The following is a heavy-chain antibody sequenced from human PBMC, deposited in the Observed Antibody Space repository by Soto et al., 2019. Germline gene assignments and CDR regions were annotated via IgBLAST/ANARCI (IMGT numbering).Heavy chain of an antibody. CDR3: ARLGLDFWSGSPPGWFDP. V-gene: IGHV4-39*01. CDR2: IYYSGST. D-gene: IGHD3-3*01. CDR1: GGSISSSSYY. Sequence: SETLSLTCTVSGGSISSSSYYWGWIRQPPGKGLEWIGSIYYSGSTYYNPSLKSRVTISVDTSKNQFSLKLSSVTAADTAVYYCARLGLDFWSGSPPGWFDPWGQGTLVTVSS. J-gene: IGHJ5*02.